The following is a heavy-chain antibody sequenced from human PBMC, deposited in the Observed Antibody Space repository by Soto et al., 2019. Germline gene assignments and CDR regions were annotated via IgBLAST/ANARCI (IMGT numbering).Heavy chain of an antibody. CDR1: GYSFTSYW. Sequence: PWESLKISCRGSGYSFTSYWIGWARQMPGKGLEWMGIIYPGDSDTRYSPSFQGQVTISADKSISTAYLQWSSLKASDTATYYCARTSAAGKYYYGMDVWGQGTTVTVSS. J-gene: IGHJ6*02. CDR2: IYPGDSDT. D-gene: IGHD6-13*01. V-gene: IGHV5-51*01. CDR3: ARTSAAGKYYYGMDV.